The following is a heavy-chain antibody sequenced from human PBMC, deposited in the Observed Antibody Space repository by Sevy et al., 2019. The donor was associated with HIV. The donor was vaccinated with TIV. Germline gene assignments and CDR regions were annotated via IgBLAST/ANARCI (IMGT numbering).Heavy chain of an antibody. D-gene: IGHD5-12*01. CDR2: IYYTGST. V-gene: IGHV4-59*12. CDR3: ARAPPVRSGDDSLNWLDP. CDR1: GGSFSAYY. Sequence: SETLSLTCTVSGGSFSAYYWSWLRQPPGKGLEYIGDIYYTGSTDYNPSLKSRVTISVDTSKNQFSLNLRSVTAVDTAVYYCARAPPVRSGDDSLNWLDPWGQGILVTVSS. J-gene: IGHJ5*02.